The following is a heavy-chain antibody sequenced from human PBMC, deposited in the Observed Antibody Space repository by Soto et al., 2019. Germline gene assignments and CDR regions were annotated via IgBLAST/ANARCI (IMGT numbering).Heavy chain of an antibody. V-gene: IGHV4-31*03. Sequence: QVQLQESGPGLVKPSQTLSLTCTVSGGSISSGGYYWSWIRQHPGKGLEWIGYIYYSGSTYYNPSLKSRVTISVDTSKNQFSPKLSSVTAADTAVYYCARVRGVGATVRLWFDPWGQGTLVTVSS. CDR1: GGSISSGGYY. J-gene: IGHJ5*02. CDR3: ARVRGVGATVRLWFDP. D-gene: IGHD1-26*01. CDR2: IYYSGST.